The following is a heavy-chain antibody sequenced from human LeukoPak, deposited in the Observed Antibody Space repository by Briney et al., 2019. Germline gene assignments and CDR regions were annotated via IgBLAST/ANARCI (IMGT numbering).Heavy chain of an antibody. CDR3: ARHTYSSGWYATPIDY. CDR1: GGSISSSSYY. V-gene: IGHV4-39*01. CDR2: IYYSGTT. D-gene: IGHD6-19*01. Sequence: SETLSLTCTVSGGSISSSSYYWGWIRQPPEKGLEWIGSIYYSGTTYYNPSLQSRVTISVDTSKNQFSLKLNSGTAADTAIYYCARHTYSSGWYATPIDYWGQGTLVTVSS. J-gene: IGHJ4*02.